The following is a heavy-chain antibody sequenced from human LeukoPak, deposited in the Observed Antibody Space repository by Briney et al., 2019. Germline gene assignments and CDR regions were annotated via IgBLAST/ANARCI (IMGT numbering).Heavy chain of an antibody. CDR3: ARDRGWAVAGPNFRY. J-gene: IGHJ4*02. V-gene: IGHV1-18*01. Sequence: ASVKVSGKASGYTFTSYGISGVRQAPGQGLEWMGWISAYNGNTNYAQKLQGRVTMTTDTSTSTAYMELRSLRSDDTAVYYCARDRGWAVAGPNFRYWGQGTLVTVSS. D-gene: IGHD6-19*01. CDR1: GYTFTSYG. CDR2: ISAYNGNT.